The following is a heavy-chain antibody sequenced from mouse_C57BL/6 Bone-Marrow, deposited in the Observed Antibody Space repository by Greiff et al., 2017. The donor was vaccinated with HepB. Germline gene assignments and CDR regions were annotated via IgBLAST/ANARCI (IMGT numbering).Heavy chain of an antibody. J-gene: IGHJ3*01. CDR1: GFTFSNYW. Sequence: EVKLQESGGGLVQPGGSMKLSCVASGFTFSNYWMNWVRQSPEKGLEWVAQIRLKSDNYATHYAESVKGRFTISRDDSKSRVYLQMNNLRAEDTGIYYCTNYGAWFAYWGQGTLVTVSA. D-gene: IGHD1-1*01. CDR2: IRLKSDNYAT. V-gene: IGHV6-3*01. CDR3: TNYGAWFAY.